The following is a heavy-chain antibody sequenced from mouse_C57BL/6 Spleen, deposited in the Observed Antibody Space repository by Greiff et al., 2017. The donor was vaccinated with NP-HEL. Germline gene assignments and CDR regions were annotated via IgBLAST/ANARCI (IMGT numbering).Heavy chain of an antibody. CDR1: GYTLTSYW. J-gene: IGHJ2*01. Sequence: VQLQQPGAELVRPGSSVKLSCKASGYTLTSYWMHWVKQRPIQGLEWIGNIDPSDSETHYNQKFKDKATLTVDKSSSTAYMQLSSLTSEDSAVYYCARDDYDGRGYFDYWGQGTTLTVSS. CDR3: ARDDYDGRGYFDY. V-gene: IGHV1-52*01. D-gene: IGHD2-4*01. CDR2: IDPSDSET.